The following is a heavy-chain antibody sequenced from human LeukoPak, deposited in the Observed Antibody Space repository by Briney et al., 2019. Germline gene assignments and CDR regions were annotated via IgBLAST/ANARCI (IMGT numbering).Heavy chain of an antibody. CDR2: IYYSGST. J-gene: IGHJ4*02. V-gene: IGHV4-39*07. CDR3: ARDRGTSAPWGY. D-gene: IGHD3-10*01. CDR1: GGSISSSSYY. Sequence: PSETLSLTCTVSGGSISSSSYYWGWIRQPPGKGLEWIVSIYYSGSTYYNPSLKSRVTISVDTSKNQFSLKLSSVTAADTAVYYCARDRGTSAPWGYWGQGTLVTVSS.